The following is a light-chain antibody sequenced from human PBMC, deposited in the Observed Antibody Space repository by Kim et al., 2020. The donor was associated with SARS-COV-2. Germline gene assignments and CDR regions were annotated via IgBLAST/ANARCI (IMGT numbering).Light chain of an antibody. CDR1: SSDVGGYKY. J-gene: IGLJ2*01. V-gene: IGLV2-14*03. CDR3: SSYTRSDTLI. CDR2: DVT. Sequence: GQSITISCTGTSSDVGGYKYVSWYQQHPGRAPKLMIYDVTNRPSGVSNRFSGSKSGNTASLTISGLQAEDEADYYCSSYTRSDTLIFGGGTQLTVL.